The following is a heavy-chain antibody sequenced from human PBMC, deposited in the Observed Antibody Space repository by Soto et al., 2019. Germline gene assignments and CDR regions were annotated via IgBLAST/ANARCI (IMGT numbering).Heavy chain of an antibody. V-gene: IGHV4-28*03. Sequence: PSETLSLTCAVSGYSISSSNWWGWIRQPPGKGLEWIGYIYYSGTTYYNPSLKSRVTMSVDTSKNQFSLKLTSVTAVDTAVYYCARGGSYGSGSYYRYYYYYGMDVWGQGTTVTVSS. CDR2: IYYSGTT. CDR1: GYSISSSNW. D-gene: IGHD3-10*01. CDR3: ARGGSYGSGSYYRYYYYYGMDV. J-gene: IGHJ6*02.